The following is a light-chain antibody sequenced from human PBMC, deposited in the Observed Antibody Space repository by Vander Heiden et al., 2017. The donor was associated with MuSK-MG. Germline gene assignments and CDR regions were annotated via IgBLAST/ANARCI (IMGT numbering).Light chain of an antibody. J-gene: IGKJ4*01. V-gene: IGKV1-5*01. CDR1: QSISSW. Sequence: DIQMTQSPSTLSASVGDSVTITCRASQSISSWLAWYQQKPGKAPKLLIYDAASLESGVPSRFSGSGSGTEFTLTISSLQPDDFATYYCQQDNSYPLTFGGGTKVEIK. CDR3: QQDNSYPLT. CDR2: DAA.